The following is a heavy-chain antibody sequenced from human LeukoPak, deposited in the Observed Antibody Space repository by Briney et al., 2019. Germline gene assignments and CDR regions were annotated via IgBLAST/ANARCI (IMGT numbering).Heavy chain of an antibody. CDR3: AKRGVVIRVIVVGFHKEAYYFDS. CDR1: GVTLSNYA. V-gene: IGHV3-23*01. Sequence: PGGSLRLSCAVSGVTLSNYAMSWVRQAPGKGLEWVAGISGSGGGTNYADSVKGRFTISRDNSKNTLYLQMNNLRVDDTAVYFCAKRGVVIRVIVVGFHKEAYYFDSWGQGALVTVSS. D-gene: IGHD2-15*01. J-gene: IGHJ4*02. CDR2: ISGSGGGT.